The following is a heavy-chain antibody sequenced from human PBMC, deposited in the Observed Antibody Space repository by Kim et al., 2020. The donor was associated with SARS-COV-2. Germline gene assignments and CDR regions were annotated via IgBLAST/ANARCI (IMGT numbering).Heavy chain of an antibody. V-gene: IGHV1-2*02. CDR3: ARGDFGVVIAPPIDY. Sequence: QKCQGRVTMTRDTSISTAYMELSRLRSDDTAVYYCARGDFGVVIAPPIDYWGQGTLVTVSS. J-gene: IGHJ4*02. D-gene: IGHD3-3*01.